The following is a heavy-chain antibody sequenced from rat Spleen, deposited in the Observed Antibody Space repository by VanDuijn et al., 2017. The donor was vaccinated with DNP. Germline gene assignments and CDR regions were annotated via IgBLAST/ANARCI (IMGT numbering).Heavy chain of an antibody. CDR2: IVYDGSRT. D-gene: IGHD2-1*01. J-gene: IGHJ2*01. CDR3: ATHLHTYLGSYFDY. Sequence: EVQLVESGGGLVQPGRSLKLSCAASGFTFSDFNMAWVRQSPKRGLEWVANIVYDGSRTYYRDSVKGRFTISRDNAQNTLYLQVDSLRSEDTATYYCATHLHTYLGSYFDYWGQGVMVTVSS. V-gene: IGHV5S10*01. CDR1: GFTFSDFN.